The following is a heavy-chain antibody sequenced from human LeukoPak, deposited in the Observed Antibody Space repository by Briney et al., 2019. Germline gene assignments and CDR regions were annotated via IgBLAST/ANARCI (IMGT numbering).Heavy chain of an antibody. V-gene: IGHV1-69*13. J-gene: IGHJ4*02. CDR1: GGTFSSYA. CDR2: IIPIFGTA. CDR3: ARDRGGIVVVPAALYPFDY. D-gene: IGHD2-2*01. Sequence: SVKVSCKASGGTFSSYAISWVRQAPGQGLEWMGGIIPIFGTANYAQKFQGRVTITADESTSAAYMELSSLRSEDTAVYYCARDRGGIVVVPAALYPFDYWGQGTLVTVSS.